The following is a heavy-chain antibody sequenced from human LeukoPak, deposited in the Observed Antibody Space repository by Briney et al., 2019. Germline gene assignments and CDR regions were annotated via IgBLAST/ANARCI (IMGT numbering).Heavy chain of an antibody. CDR3: AREYYSGNYYVFDY. D-gene: IGHD1-26*01. V-gene: IGHV3-30-3*01. CDR1: GFTFTDYA. J-gene: IGHJ4*02. CDR2: ISYDGDHK. Sequence: PGRSLRLSCAASGFTFTDYAIHWVRQAPGKGLEWVAVISYDGDHKYYPDSVKGRFTISRDNSKNTVYLQMNSLRVEDTAVCFCAREYYSGNYYVFDYWGQGTLVTVSS.